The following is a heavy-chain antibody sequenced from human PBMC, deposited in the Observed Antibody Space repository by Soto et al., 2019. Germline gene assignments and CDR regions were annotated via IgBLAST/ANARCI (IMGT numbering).Heavy chain of an antibody. V-gene: IGHV3-64D*06. CDR3: VKLLPGDAFDF. D-gene: IGHD5-18*01. CDR2: ISSNGDRT. J-gene: IGHJ3*01. CDR1: GFTFSSYA. Sequence: GGSLRLSCSASGFTFSSYAMHWVRQAPGKGLEYVSAISSNGDRTYYADSVKGRFPISRDNSKNTLYLQMSSLIAEVTAVYFCVKLLPGDAFDFWGHGTMVTVS.